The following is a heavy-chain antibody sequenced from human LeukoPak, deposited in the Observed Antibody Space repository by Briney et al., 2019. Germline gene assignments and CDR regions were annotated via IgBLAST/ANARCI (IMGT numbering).Heavy chain of an antibody. Sequence: PGGSLRLSCAASGFTLSSYAMSWVRQAPGKGLEWVSSISASGGSTNYADSVKGRFTISRDNSKNTVYLHMNSLRAEDTAVYYCAKVMKGSERLTMVRGVIIKTAGLYYMDVWGKGTTVPVSS. CDR1: GFTLSSYA. CDR2: ISASGGST. CDR3: AKVMKGSERLTMVRGVIIKTAGLYYMDV. V-gene: IGHV3-23*01. D-gene: IGHD3-10*01. J-gene: IGHJ6*03.